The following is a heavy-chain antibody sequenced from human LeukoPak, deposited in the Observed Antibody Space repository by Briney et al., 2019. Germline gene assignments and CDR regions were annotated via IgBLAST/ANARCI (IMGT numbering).Heavy chain of an antibody. CDR3: ARRAGAYSHPYDY. CDR1: GFTFNNYS. J-gene: IGHJ4*02. CDR2: IYSDNT. V-gene: IGHV3-53*01. D-gene: IGHD4/OR15-4a*01. Sequence: PGGYLRLSCVVSGFTFNNYSMNWVRQAPGKGLEWVSFIYSDNTHYSDSVKGRFTISRDNSKNTLYLRMNSLRAEDTAVYYCARRAGAYSHPYDYWGQGTLVTVSS.